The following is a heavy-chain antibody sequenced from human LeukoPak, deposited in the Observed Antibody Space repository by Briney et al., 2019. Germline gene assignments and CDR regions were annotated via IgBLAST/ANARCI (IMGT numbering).Heavy chain of an antibody. J-gene: IGHJ4*02. V-gene: IGHV4-59*08. CDR3: ARPNFGSGSYYTF. CDR2: IHNSGTS. D-gene: IGHD3-10*01. CDR1: DDSISDYY. Sequence: SETLSLTCTVSDDSISDYYRGWIRQPPGKGLEWIGYIHNSGTSTYNLSLKSRVTISADTSKNQFSLKLSSVAAADTAVYYCARPNFGSGSYYTFWGQGTLVTVSS.